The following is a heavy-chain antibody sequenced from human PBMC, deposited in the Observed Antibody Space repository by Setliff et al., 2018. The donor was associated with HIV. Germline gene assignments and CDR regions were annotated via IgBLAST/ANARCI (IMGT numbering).Heavy chain of an antibody. CDR2: IKKDGSEI. J-gene: IGHJ4*02. CDR1: GFTFSNYW. Sequence: GSLRLSCAASGFTFSNYWMDWVRQVPGKGLEWVATIKKDGSEIYYVDSVKGRFTVSRDESENTMYLQMRSLRAEDTAVYYCVRDLPPDYWGQGTLVTVSS. V-gene: IGHV3-7*03. CDR3: VRDLPPDY.